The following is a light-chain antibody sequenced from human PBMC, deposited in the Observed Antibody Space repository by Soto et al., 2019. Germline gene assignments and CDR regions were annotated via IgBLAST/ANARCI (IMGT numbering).Light chain of an antibody. CDR1: QTVSSY. Sequence: IVLTQSPATLSLSPGERATLSCRARQTVSSYLSWYQHKPGQAPRLLIYGVSNMATGIPARFSGSGSGTDFTLTISSLEPEDSAVYYCQQRYNWLTFGGGIKVEIK. CDR3: QQRYNWLT. CDR2: GVS. J-gene: IGKJ4*01. V-gene: IGKV3-11*01.